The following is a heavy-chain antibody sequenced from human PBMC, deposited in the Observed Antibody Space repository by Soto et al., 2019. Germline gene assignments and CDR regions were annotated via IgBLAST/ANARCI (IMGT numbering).Heavy chain of an antibody. V-gene: IGHV4-39*01. J-gene: IGHJ4*02. CDR3: ATSAIFGVVDNFDH. Sequence: QLQLQESGPGLVKPSETLSLTCTVSGGSISSSSFYWGWIRQPPGKGLEWIGSVYYSGSSYSNPSLKGRVIISVDTSRDQFSLKLSSVTAADTAVYYCATSAIFGVVDNFDHWGQGTLVTVSS. D-gene: IGHD3-3*01. CDR2: VYYSGSS. CDR1: GGSISSSSFY.